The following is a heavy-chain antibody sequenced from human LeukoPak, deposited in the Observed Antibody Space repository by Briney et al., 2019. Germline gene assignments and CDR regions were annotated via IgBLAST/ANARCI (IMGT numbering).Heavy chain of an antibody. CDR2: ISSSSSYI. CDR1: GFTVSSNY. V-gene: IGHV3-21*01. CDR3: AGKTPGDY. D-gene: IGHD3-10*01. Sequence: GSLRLSCAASGFTVSSNYMNWVRQAPGKGLEWVSSISSSSSYIYYADSVKGRFTISRDNAKNSLYLQMNSLRAEDTAVYYCAGKTPGDYWGQGTLVTVSS. J-gene: IGHJ4*02.